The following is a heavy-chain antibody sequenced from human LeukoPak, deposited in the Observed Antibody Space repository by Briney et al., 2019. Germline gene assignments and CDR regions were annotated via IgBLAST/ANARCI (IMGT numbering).Heavy chain of an antibody. CDR1: GFSFDDYP. Sequence: GGSLRLSCAASGFSFDDYPMPSVPQAPGKGLEWVSRISWNSVNLGYADSVKGRFTISRDNAKNSLYLQMNSLRAEDTALYYCAKAGYDSSGYWDYYYYMDVWGKGTTVTVSS. J-gene: IGHJ6*03. CDR2: ISWNSVNL. CDR3: AKAGYDSSGYWDYYYYMDV. V-gene: IGHV3-9*01. D-gene: IGHD3-22*01.